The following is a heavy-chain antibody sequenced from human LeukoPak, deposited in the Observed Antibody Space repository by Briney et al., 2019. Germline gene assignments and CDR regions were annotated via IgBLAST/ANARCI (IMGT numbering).Heavy chain of an antibody. CDR2: ISYSGTT. J-gene: IGHJ4*02. CDR1: GASISSYY. D-gene: IGHD3-22*01. Sequence: PSETLSLTCTVSGASISSYYWSWIRQPPGKGLEWIGYISYSGTTNYNPSLKNRVTISVDTSKNQFSLKVSSVTAADTAVYYCARILKTYYYDSNGYYFDYWGQGSLVTVSS. CDR3: ARILKTYYYDSNGYYFDY. V-gene: IGHV4-59*01.